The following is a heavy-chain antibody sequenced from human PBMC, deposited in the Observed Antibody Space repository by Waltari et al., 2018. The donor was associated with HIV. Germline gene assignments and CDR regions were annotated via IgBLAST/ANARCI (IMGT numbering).Heavy chain of an antibody. J-gene: IGHJ3*02. V-gene: IGHV4-31*03. CDR2: IYYTGST. Sequence: QVQLQESGPGLVKPSQTLSLSCTVPGGSISSGDYYWSWLRQHPGKGLEWIGYIYYTGSTYYNSSLKSRVTISVDMSKNQFSLKLTSVTAADTAVYYCARGLDSSGYYYGLGDAFDIWGQGTMVTVSS. CDR3: ARGLDSSGYYYGLGDAFDI. D-gene: IGHD3-22*01. CDR1: GGSISSGDYY.